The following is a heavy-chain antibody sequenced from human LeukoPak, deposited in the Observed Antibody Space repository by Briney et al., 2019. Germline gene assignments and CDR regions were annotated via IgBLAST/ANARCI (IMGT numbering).Heavy chain of an antibody. CDR1: GGSITGHH. V-gene: IGHV4-59*08. D-gene: IGHD2-21*01. Sequence: SQTLSLTCTVSGGSITGHHWTWIRQPPGTGLEWIGYFYDSGDFNYNPSLKSRVTISMDMSNNQFSLRMSSVTAADTAMYYCARHVAPDLPPHNWFDPWGQGTLVTVSS. CDR2: FYDSGDF. CDR3: ARHVAPDLPPHNWFDP. J-gene: IGHJ5*02.